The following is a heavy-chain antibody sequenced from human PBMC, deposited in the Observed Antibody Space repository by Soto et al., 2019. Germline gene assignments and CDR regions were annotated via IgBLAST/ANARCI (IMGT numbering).Heavy chain of an antibody. Sequence: SETLSLTCTVSGGSISSYYWSWIRQPPGKGLEWIGYICYSGSTNYNPSLKSRVTISVDTSKNQFSLKLSSVTAADTAVYYCARCLYYDFWSGYYTANNWFDPWGQGTLVTVSS. J-gene: IGHJ5*02. D-gene: IGHD3-3*01. CDR1: GGSISSYY. CDR3: ARCLYYDFWSGYYTANNWFDP. V-gene: IGHV4-59*01. CDR2: ICYSGST.